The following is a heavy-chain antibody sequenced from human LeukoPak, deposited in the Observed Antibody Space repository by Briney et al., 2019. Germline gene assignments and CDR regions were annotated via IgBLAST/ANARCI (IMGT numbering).Heavy chain of an antibody. J-gene: IGHJ5*02. CDR3: ATQREYCSGGSCYFWFDP. Sequence: SVTLSLTCTGTAGCISSYYWSWIRQPPWKGLARIGYIYYSGSTNYNPSLKSRVTISVDTSKNQFSLKLSSVTAADTAVYYCATQREYCSGGSCYFWFDPWGQGTLVTVSS. V-gene: IGHV4-59*01. CDR2: IYYSGST. CDR1: AGCISSYY. D-gene: IGHD2-15*01.